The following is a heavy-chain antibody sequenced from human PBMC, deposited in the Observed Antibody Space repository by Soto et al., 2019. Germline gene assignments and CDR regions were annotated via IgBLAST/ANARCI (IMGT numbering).Heavy chain of an antibody. CDR2: ISWNSGSI. Sequence: PGGSLRLSCAASGFTFDDYAMHWVRQAPGKGLEWVSGISWNSGSIGYADSVKGRFTISRDNAKNSLYLQMNSLRAEDTALYYCAKGPYSSSWYYYMDVWGKGTTVTVSS. CDR1: GFTFDDYA. CDR3: AKGPYSSSWYYYMDV. V-gene: IGHV3-9*01. D-gene: IGHD6-13*01. J-gene: IGHJ6*03.